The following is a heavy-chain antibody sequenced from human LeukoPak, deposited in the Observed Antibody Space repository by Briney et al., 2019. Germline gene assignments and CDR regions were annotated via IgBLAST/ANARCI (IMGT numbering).Heavy chain of an antibody. CDR2: IRYDGSNK. Sequence: GGSLRLSCAASGLTFSRYWMTWFRQAPGKGLEWVAFIRYDGSNKYYADSVKGRFTISRDNSKNTLYLQMNSLRAEDTAVYYCASGSGPWHWGQGTLVTVSS. CDR1: GLTFSRYW. D-gene: IGHD1-14*01. J-gene: IGHJ4*02. CDR3: ASGSGPWH. V-gene: IGHV3-30*02.